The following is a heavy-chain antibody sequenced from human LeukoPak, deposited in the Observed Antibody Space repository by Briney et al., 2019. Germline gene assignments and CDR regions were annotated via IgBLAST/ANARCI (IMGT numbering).Heavy chain of an antibody. CDR2: IYYSGST. D-gene: IGHD3-10*01. Sequence: PSETLSLTCTVSGGSISSSSYYWGWIRQPPGKGLEWIGSIYYSGSTYYNPSLKSRVTISVDTSKNQFSLKLSSVTAADTAVYYCATDGSGSHYYYYGMDVWGQGTTVTVSS. CDR1: GGSISSSSYY. CDR3: ATDGSGSHYYYYGMDV. V-gene: IGHV4-39*07. J-gene: IGHJ6*02.